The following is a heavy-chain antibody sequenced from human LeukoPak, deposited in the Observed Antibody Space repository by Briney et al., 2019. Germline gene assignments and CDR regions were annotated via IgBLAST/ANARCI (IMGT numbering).Heavy chain of an antibody. D-gene: IGHD3-22*01. J-gene: IGHJ4*02. CDR3: ARVASITMICDF. V-gene: IGHV3-11*06. Sequence: TGGSLRLSCAASGXTFSDYYMSWIRQAPGKGLEWVSYISTSGRYTNYTDSVKGRFTISRDNAKNSLFLQMNSLRAEDTAVYYCARVASITMICDFWGQGTLVTVSS. CDR1: GXTFSDYY. CDR2: ISTSGRYT.